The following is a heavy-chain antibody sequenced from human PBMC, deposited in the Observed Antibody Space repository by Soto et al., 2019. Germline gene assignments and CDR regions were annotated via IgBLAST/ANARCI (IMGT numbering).Heavy chain of an antibody. CDR2: ISYDGSNK. CDR1: GFTFSSYG. CDR3: AKQEGVGYNYGHFDY. V-gene: IGHV3-30*18. Sequence: ESGGGVVQPGRSLRLSCAASGFTFSSYGIHWVRQAPGKGLEWVAVISYDGSNKYYADSVKGRFTISRDNSKNTLYLQMNSLRAEDTAVYYWAKQEGVGYNYGHFDYWCQGTLVTVSS. J-gene: IGHJ4*02. D-gene: IGHD1-1*01.